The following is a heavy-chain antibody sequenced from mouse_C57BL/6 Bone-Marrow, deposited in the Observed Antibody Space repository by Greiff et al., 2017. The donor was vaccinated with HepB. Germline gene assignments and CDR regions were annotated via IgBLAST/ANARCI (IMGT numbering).Heavy chain of an antibody. V-gene: IGHV1-7*01. CDR1: GYTFTSYW. CDR3: AREGTTVVARNWFAY. D-gene: IGHD1-1*01. CDR2: INPSSGYT. Sequence: VQLVESGAELAKPGASVKLSCKASGYTFTSYWMHWVKQRPGQGLEWIGYINPSSGYTKYNQKFKDKAKLTADKSSSTAYMQLSSLTYEDSAVYYCAREGTTVVARNWFAYWGQGTLVTVSA. J-gene: IGHJ3*01.